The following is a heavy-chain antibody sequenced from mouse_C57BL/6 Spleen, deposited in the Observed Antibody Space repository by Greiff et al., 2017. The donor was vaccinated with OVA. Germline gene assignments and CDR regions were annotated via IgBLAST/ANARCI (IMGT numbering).Heavy chain of an antibody. CDR3: ARETPYAMDY. CDR1: GYTFTSYW. Sequence: QVQLQQSGAELVRPGTSVKLSCKASGYTFTSYWMHWVKQRPGQGLEWIGVIDPSDSYTNYNQKFKGKATLTVDTSSSTAYMQLSSLTSEDSAVYYCARETPYAMDYWGQGTSVTVSS. CDR2: IDPSDSYT. V-gene: IGHV1-59*01. J-gene: IGHJ4*01.